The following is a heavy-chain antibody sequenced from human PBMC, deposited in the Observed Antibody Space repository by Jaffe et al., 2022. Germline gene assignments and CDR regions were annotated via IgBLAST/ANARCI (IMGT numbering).Heavy chain of an antibody. Sequence: EVQLVESGGGLVQPGRSLRLSCAASGFTFDDYAMHWVRQAPGKGLEWVSGISWNSGSIGYADSVKGRFTISRDNAKNSLYLQMNSLRAEDTALYYCAKGFKTDLVLDAFDIWGQGTMVTVSS. CDR3: AKGFKTDLVLDAFDI. J-gene: IGHJ3*02. D-gene: IGHD6-6*01. V-gene: IGHV3-9*01. CDR2: ISWNSGSI. CDR1: GFTFDDYA.